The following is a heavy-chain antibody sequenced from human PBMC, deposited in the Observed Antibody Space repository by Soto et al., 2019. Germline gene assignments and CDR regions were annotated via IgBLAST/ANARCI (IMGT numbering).Heavy chain of an antibody. CDR1: GFSFSIGGVG. D-gene: IGHD3-3*01. CDR3: AHTRYYGDYLDF. CDR2: IYWDDDK. Sequence: QITLKESGPTLVKPTQTLTLTCSFSGFSFSIGGVGVVWIRQPPGKALECLAVIYWDDDKRYSPSLKNRLTITKDTSKQEVVFTMTDTDPMDTATYYCAHTRYYGDYLDFWGQGTLVTVSS. J-gene: IGHJ4*02. V-gene: IGHV2-5*02.